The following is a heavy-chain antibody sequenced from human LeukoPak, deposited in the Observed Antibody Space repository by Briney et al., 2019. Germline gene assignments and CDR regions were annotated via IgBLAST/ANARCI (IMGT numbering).Heavy chain of an antibody. J-gene: IGHJ4*02. CDR1: GFTFSTYS. D-gene: IGHD1-14*01. CDR2: ISSGSNTI. V-gene: IGHV3-48*04. Sequence: GGSLRLSCAASGFTFSTYSMNWVRQAPGKGLEWVSYISSGSNTIYYADSVKGRFTISRDNANNLLYLQMNSLRGEDTAVYYCTRDRSRAEDDWGQGTLVTVSS. CDR3: TRDRSRAEDD.